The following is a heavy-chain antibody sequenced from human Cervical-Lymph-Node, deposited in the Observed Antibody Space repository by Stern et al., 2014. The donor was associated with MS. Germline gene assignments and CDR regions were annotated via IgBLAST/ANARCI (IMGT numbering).Heavy chain of an antibody. CDR3: ARDTSSPERSDW. CDR1: ALTVSRDY. CDR2: ITNVGSA. V-gene: IGHV3-53*01. J-gene: IGHJ4*02. D-gene: IGHD1-1*01. Sequence: VQLVDPGGGVIQPGGLLRPSCTGFALTVSRDYMTWVRQAPGKGMVWVSLITNVGSAFYTDSVKGRFTISRDDSKNAVYLHMTSLRAEDTAMYYCARDTSSPERSDWWGQGTLVTVSS.